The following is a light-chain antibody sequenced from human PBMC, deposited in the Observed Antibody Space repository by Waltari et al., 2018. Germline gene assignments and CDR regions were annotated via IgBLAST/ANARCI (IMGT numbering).Light chain of an antibody. CDR2: RNN. Sequence: QSVLSQPPSASGTPGQRVTIPCSGSNYNIGTNFVYWYHQLPGTAPKLLIYRNNQRPSGVPDRFSGSKSGTSASLAISGLRSEDEADYYCASWDGSLGGVIFGGGTKLTVL. J-gene: IGLJ2*01. V-gene: IGLV1-47*01. CDR1: NYNIGTNF. CDR3: ASWDGSLGGVI.